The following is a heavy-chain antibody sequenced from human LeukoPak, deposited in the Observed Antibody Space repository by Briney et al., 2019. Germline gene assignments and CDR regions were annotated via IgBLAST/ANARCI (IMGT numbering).Heavy chain of an antibody. CDR1: GFTFSTYG. V-gene: IGHV3-30*02. Sequence: GGSLRLSCAASGFTFSTYGMHWVRQTPGKGLEWVAFIHYDGSNKYYANSVRGRFTISRDNSKNTLYLQMNSLRAEDTAVYYCARVRSGWLYYGMDVWGQGTTVTVSS. CDR2: IHYDGSNK. CDR3: ARVRSGWLYYGMDV. J-gene: IGHJ6*02. D-gene: IGHD6-19*01.